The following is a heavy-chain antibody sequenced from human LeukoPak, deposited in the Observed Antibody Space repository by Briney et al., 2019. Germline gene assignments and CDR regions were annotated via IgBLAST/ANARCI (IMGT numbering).Heavy chain of an antibody. J-gene: IGHJ4*02. CDR1: GFTFSNHW. CDR3: VREDTPATANY. CDR2: INSDGSGT. D-gene: IGHD2-21*02. Sequence: GGSLRLSCAASGFTFSNHWMHWVRQAPGKGLVWVSRINSDGSGTHYADSVKGRFTISRDNSKDTLFLQMHSLRPGDTAVYYCVREDTPATANYWGQGTLVTISS. V-gene: IGHV3-74*01.